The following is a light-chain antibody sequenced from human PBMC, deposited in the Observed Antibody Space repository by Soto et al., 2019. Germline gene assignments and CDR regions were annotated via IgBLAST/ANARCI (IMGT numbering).Light chain of an antibody. CDR1: QSISSW. J-gene: IGKJ1*01. CDR3: QQYNSYPWT. CDR2: DAS. V-gene: IGKV1-5*01. Sequence: IQMTQSPSTLSASVGDRVTITCRASQSISSWLAWYQQKPGKAPKLLIYDASSLESGVPSRFSGSGSGTEFTLTISSLQPDDFATYYCQQYNSYPWTFDQGTKVEIK.